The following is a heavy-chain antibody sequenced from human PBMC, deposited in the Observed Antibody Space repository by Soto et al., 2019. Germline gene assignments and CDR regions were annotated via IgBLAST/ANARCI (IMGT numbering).Heavy chain of an antibody. CDR2: IIPIFGTA. CDR1: GGTFSSYA. J-gene: IGHJ6*02. Sequence: VKVSCKASGGTFSSYAISWVRQAPGQGLEWMGGIIPIFGTANYAQKFQGRVTITADESTSTAYMELSSLRSADTAAYYCWRRAEKRITMVRGVTAPSGYYCGMDVWGQGTMVTVSS. D-gene: IGHD3-10*01. V-gene: IGHV1-69*13. CDR3: WRRAEKRITMVRGVTAPSGYYCGMDV.